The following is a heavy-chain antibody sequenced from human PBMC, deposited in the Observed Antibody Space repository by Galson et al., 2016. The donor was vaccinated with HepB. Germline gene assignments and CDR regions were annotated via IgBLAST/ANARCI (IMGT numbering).Heavy chain of an antibody. J-gene: IGHJ4*02. CDR2: IDPSDSYT. D-gene: IGHD3-10*01. Sequence: QSGAAVKKPGESLRISCKGSGYSFTSYWISRVRQMPGKGLEWMGRIDPSDSYTNYSPSFQGHVTISADKSISTAYLQWSSLKASDTAMYYCAGGHYGSGSFYLFDYWGQGTLVTVSS. CDR3: AGGHYGSGSFYLFDY. V-gene: IGHV5-10-1*01. CDR1: GYSFTSYW.